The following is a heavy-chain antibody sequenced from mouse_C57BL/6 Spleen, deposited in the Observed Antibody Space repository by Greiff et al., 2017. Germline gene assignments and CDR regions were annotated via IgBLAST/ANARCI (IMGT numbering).Heavy chain of an antibody. CDR1: GYTFTSYW. Sequence: QVQLQQPGAELVKPGASVKLSCKASGYTFTSYWMHWVKQRPGRGLEWIGRIHPNSGSTNYNEKFKSKATLTVDKSSSTAYMQLSSLTSEDSAVYYCAISFFRYYAMDYWGQGTSVTVSS. V-gene: IGHV1-62-3*01. J-gene: IGHJ4*01. CDR2: IHPNSGST. CDR3: AISFFRYYAMDY.